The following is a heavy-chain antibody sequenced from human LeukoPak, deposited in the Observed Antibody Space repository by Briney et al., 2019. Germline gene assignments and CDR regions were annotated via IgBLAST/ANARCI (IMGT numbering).Heavy chain of an antibody. Sequence: SETLSLTCAVYGGSFSGYYWSWLRQPPGKGLEWIGEINHSGSTNYNPSLKSRITISVDTSKNQFSLKLSSVTAADTAVYYCARGHAIFGVVMTELDYWGQGTLVTVSS. J-gene: IGHJ4*02. CDR1: GGSFSGYY. CDR3: ARGHAIFGVVMTELDY. CDR2: INHSGST. D-gene: IGHD3-3*01. V-gene: IGHV4-34*01.